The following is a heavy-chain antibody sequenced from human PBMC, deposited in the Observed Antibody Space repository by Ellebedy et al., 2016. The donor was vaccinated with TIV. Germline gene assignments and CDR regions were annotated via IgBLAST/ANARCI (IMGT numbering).Heavy chain of an antibody. J-gene: IGHJ4*02. D-gene: IGHD1-1*01. CDR1: GFSVRSNY. CDR2: LYPDGRP. V-gene: IGHV3-53*01. CDR3: AGASLYNRGDH. Sequence: GGSLTLSXAASGFSVRSNYVNWVRQAPGKGLEWVSILYPDGRPFYAGSVKGRFTIYRDNSKNTLSLQMDSRRVEDTAVYFCAGASLYNRGDHWGQGTLVTVSA.